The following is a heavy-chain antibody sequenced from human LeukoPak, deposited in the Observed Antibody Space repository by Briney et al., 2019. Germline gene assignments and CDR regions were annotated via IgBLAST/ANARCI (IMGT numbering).Heavy chain of an antibody. D-gene: IGHD4-17*01. V-gene: IGHV3-11*05. Sequence: GGSLRLSCAASGFTFSDYYMSWIRQAPGKGLEWVSYISSSSSYTNHADSVKGRFTISRDNAKNSLYLQMNSLRIEDTALYYCAKDGDYYFDYWGQGTLVTVSS. CDR1: GFTFSDYY. CDR3: AKDGDYYFDY. CDR2: ISSSSSYT. J-gene: IGHJ4*02.